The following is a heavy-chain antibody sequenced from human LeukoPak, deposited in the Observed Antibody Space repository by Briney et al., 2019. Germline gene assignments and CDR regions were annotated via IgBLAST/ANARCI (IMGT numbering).Heavy chain of an antibody. CDR2: LYNSGGT. CDR1: RGSISSGRYY. J-gene: IGHJ5*02. D-gene: IGHD3-22*01. Sequence: SETLSLTCIGSRGSISSGRYYWSWSRQPAGKGLEWIRRLYNSGGTNYNPSLRSRVTISVDTSKNQFSLKLSSVTGADRAVYYCAREYYYDSSGYYYDWFDTWGQGTLVTVSS. V-gene: IGHV4-61*02. CDR3: AREYYYDSSGYYYDWFDT.